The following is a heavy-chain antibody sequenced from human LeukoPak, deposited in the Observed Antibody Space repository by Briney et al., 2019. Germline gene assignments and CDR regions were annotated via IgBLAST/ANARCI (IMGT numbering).Heavy chain of an antibody. CDR2: IYYSGST. CDR3: ARVPRSYYYYYYMDV. CDR1: GGSISSSSYY. V-gene: IGHV4-39*07. J-gene: IGHJ6*03. Sequence: PSETLSLTCTVSGGSISSSSYYWGWIRQPPGKGLEWIGSIYYSGSTYYNPSLDSRVTISVDRSKNQFSLKLSSVTAADTAVYYCARVPRSYYYYYYMDVWGKGTTVTVSS.